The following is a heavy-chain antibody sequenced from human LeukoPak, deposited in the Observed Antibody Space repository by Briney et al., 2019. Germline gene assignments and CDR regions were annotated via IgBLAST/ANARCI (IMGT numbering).Heavy chain of an antibody. J-gene: IGHJ4*02. CDR2: TYYRSKRYN. D-gene: IGHD3-3*01. CDR1: GDSVSSNSAA. V-gene: IGHV6-1*01. Sequence: SQTLSLTCAISGDSVSSNSAAWNWIRQSPSRGLEWLGRTYYRSKRYNDYAVSVKSRITINPDTSKNQFSLQLNSVTPEDTAVYYCARAVLEGFWSGNQPFDYWGQGTLVTVSS. CDR3: ARAVLEGFWSGNQPFDY.